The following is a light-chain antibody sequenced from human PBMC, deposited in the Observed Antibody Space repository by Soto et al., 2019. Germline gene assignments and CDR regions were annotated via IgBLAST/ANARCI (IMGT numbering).Light chain of an antibody. CDR3: QQRTIWPPVT. Sequence: VVLTQSPGTLSLSPEKRVTLSCRASQSYLARYQQKRGQALRLLIYGAFNRAAGIPARFSGSGSGTDFTLTISSLEPEDSAVYYCQQRTIWPPVTFAQGTRLE. V-gene: IGKV3-11*01. J-gene: IGKJ5*01. CDR2: GAF. CDR1: QSY.